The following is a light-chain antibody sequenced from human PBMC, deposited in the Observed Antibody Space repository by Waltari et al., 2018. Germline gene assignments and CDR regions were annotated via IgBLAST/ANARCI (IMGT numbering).Light chain of an antibody. CDR1: QSISTW. Sequence: DILMTQSPTTLSASVGDRVTMTCRASQSISTWLAWYQQKPGKAPKLLIYKASTLESGVPSRFSGSGSGTEFTLTISSLQPDDFATYYCQQYTRNSLLTFGGGTKVEIQ. CDR2: KAS. CDR3: QQYTRNSLLT. J-gene: IGKJ4*01. V-gene: IGKV1-5*03.